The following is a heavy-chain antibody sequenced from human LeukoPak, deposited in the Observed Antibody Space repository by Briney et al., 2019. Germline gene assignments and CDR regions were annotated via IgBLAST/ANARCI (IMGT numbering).Heavy chain of an antibody. Sequence: PSETLSLTCTVSGGSISSSTYYWDWIRQPPGKGLEWIGSISYSGSTYYNPSLKSRATISVDTSKNQFSLKLSSVTAADTAVYYCARHPLGTVPAAIPNYFDYWGQGTLVTVSS. V-gene: IGHV4-39*01. CDR2: ISYSGST. CDR1: GGSISSSTYY. CDR3: ARHPLGTVPAAIPNYFDY. J-gene: IGHJ4*02. D-gene: IGHD2-2*02.